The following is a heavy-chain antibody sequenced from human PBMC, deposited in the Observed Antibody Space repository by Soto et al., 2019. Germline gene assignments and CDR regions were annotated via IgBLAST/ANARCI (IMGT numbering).Heavy chain of an antibody. CDR2: ISGSGGST. J-gene: IGHJ4*02. CDR3: ARTGAWGPWKWELRVPADYYFDY. CDR1: GFTFSSYA. Sequence: GGSLRLSCAASGFTFSSYAMSWVRQAPGKGLEWVSAISGSGGSTYYADSVKGRFTISRDNSKNTLYLQMNSLRAEDTAVYYCARTGAWGPWKWELRVPADYYFDYWGQGTLVTVSS. V-gene: IGHV3-23*01. D-gene: IGHD1-26*01.